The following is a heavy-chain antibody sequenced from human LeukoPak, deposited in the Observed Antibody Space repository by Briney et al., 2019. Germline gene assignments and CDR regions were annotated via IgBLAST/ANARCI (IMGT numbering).Heavy chain of an antibody. J-gene: IGHJ6*03. Sequence: PETLSLTCTVSGGSISSYYWSWIRQPPGKGLEWIGYIYYSGSTNYNPSLKSRVTISVDTSKNQFSLKLSSVTAADTAVYYCARAVGFLEWLPRMGGYYYYYMDVWGKGTTVTVSS. V-gene: IGHV4-59*01. CDR1: GGSISSYY. D-gene: IGHD3-3*02. CDR2: IYYSGST. CDR3: ARAVGFLEWLPRMGGYYYYYMDV.